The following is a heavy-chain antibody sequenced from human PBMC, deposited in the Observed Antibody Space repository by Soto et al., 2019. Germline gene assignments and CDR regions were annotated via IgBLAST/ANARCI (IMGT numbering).Heavy chain of an antibody. J-gene: IGHJ3*02. CDR3: AKERDAFDI. V-gene: IGHV3-9*01. CDR2: ISWNSGSI. Sequence: EVQLVESGGGLVQPGRSLRLSCAASGFTFDDYAMHWVRQAPGKGLEWVSGISWNSGSIGYADSVKGRFTISRDNAKNSLYLQMNSLRADDTALYYCAKERDAFDIWGQGTMVTVSS. CDR1: GFTFDDYA.